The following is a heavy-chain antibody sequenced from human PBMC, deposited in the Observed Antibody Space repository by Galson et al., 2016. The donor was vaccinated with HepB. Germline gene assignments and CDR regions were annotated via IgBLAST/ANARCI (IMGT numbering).Heavy chain of an antibody. Sequence: SLRLSCAASGFTFRSYWMHWVRQAPGKGLVWVSRINSDGSSTSYADSVKGRFTISRDNAKNTLYLQMNSLRAEDTAVYYCARRGSKEKGYFDLWGRGTLVTVSS. D-gene: IGHD6-13*01. J-gene: IGHJ2*01. V-gene: IGHV3-74*01. CDR1: GFTFRSYW. CDR2: INSDGSST. CDR3: ARRGSKEKGYFDL.